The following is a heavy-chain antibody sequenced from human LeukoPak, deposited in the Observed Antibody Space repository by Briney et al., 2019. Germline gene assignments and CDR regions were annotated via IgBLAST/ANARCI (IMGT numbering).Heavy chain of an antibody. CDR1: GYTFTSYD. D-gene: IGHD5-18*01. CDR2: MNPNSGNT. J-gene: IGHJ4*02. CDR3: ARAPEDTAMVTDY. V-gene: IGHV1-8*01. Sequence: ASEKVSCKASGYTFTSYDINWVRQATGQGLEWMGWMNPNSGNTGYAQKFQGRVTMTRNTSISTAYMELSSLRSEDTAVYYCARAPEDTAMVTDYWGQGTLVTVSS.